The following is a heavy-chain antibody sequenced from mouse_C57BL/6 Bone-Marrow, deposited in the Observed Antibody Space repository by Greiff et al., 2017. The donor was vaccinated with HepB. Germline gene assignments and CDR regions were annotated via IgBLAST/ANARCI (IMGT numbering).Heavy chain of an antibody. V-gene: IGHV14-2*01. Sequence: EVQLQQSGAELVKPGASVKLSCTASGFNIKDYYMHWVKQRTEQGLEWIGRIDPEDGEIKYAPKFQGKATITADTSSNTAYLQLSSLTSEDTAVYYCARGTTVVARYYAMDYWGQGTSVTVSS. CDR2: IDPEDGEI. D-gene: IGHD1-1*01. J-gene: IGHJ4*01. CDR3: ARGTTVVARYYAMDY. CDR1: GFNIKDYY.